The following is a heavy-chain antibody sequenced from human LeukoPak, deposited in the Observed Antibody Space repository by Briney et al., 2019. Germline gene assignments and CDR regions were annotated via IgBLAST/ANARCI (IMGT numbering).Heavy chain of an antibody. J-gene: IGHJ4*02. CDR1: GFTFSIYS. CDR3: ATYPGIAAN. Sequence: GGSLRLSCAASGFTFSIYSMNWVRQAPGKGLEWVSSITSSSYISYADSVQGRFTISRDNAKNSLYLQMNSLRAEGTAVYYCATYPGIAANWGQGTLVTVSS. V-gene: IGHV3-21*01. D-gene: IGHD6-13*01. CDR2: ITSSSYI.